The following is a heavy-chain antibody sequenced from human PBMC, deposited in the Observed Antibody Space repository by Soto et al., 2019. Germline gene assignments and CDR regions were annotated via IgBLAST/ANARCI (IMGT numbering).Heavy chain of an antibody. CDR1: VGSISISSYD. Sequence: SETLSLTCTFSVGSISISSYDWGWIRQPPGKGLEWIGSIYYSGSTYYNPSLKSRVTISVDTSKNQFSLKLSSVTAADTAVYYCARHRGTRFGELTTRWFDPWGQGTMVTVSS. V-gene: IGHV4-39*01. D-gene: IGHD3-10*01. J-gene: IGHJ5*02. CDR3: ARHRGTRFGELTTRWFDP. CDR2: IYYSGST.